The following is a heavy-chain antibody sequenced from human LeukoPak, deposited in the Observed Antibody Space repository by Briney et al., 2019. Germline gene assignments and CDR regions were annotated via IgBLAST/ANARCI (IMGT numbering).Heavy chain of an antibody. CDR2: IYYSGST. D-gene: IGHD1-26*01. CDR3: ARGGVYSAIYVA. V-gene: IGHV4-59*01. Sequence: SETLSLTCTVSGGSMSSYYWSWIRQPPGKGLEWIGYIYYSGSTNYNPSLKSRVTISVDTSKNQFSLKLSSVTAADTALYYCARGGVYSAIYVAWGQGTLVTVSS. CDR1: GGSMSSYY. J-gene: IGHJ5*02.